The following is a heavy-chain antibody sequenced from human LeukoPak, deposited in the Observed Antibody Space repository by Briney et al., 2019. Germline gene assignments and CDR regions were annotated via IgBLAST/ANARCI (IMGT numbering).Heavy chain of an antibody. J-gene: IGHJ5*02. Sequence: EASVKVSCKASGGTFSSYAISWVRQAPGQGLEWMGGIIPIFGTANYAQKFQGRVTTTADESTSTAYRELSSLRSEDTAVYYCARATAYSSWFDPWGQGTLVTVSS. V-gene: IGHV1-69*01. CDR3: ARATAYSSWFDP. CDR2: IIPIFGTA. CDR1: GGTFSSYA. D-gene: IGHD4-11*01.